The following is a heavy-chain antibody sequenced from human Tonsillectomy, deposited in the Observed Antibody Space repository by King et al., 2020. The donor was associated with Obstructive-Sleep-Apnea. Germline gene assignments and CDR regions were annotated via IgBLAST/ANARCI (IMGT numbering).Heavy chain of an antibody. Sequence: VQLQESGPGLVKPSQTLSLTCTVSGGSISSGGYYWSWIRQHPGKGLEWIGYIYYSGSTYYNPSLESRVTISVDTSKNQFSLKLSSVTAADTAVYYCASLYDYGDYLDQYFQHWGQGTLVTVSS. V-gene: IGHV4-31*03. D-gene: IGHD4-17*01. CDR3: ASLYDYGDYLDQYFQH. J-gene: IGHJ1*01. CDR1: GGSISSGGYY. CDR2: IYYSGST.